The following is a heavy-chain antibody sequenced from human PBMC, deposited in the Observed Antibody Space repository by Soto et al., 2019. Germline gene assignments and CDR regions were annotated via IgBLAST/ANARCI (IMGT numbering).Heavy chain of an antibody. V-gene: IGHV1-8*01. Sequence: QVQLVQSGAEVKKPGASVKVSCKASGYTFINYDINWVRQATGQGLEWVGWMNPDSGNTGYAQNFQGRVTMTGNTSISSVYMELSSLTSEDTAVYYCARRRGSHGWFDLWGQGTLVTVSS. CDR3: ARRRGSHGWFDL. CDR2: MNPDSGNT. D-gene: IGHD3-10*01. J-gene: IGHJ5*02. CDR1: GYTFINYD.